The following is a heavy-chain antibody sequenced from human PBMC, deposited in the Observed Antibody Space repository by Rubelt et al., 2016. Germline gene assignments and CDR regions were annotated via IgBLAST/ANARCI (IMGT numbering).Heavy chain of an antibody. CDR2: IHPATGFT. Sequence: QVQLVQSGAEVKKPGASVKVSCKASGYTFTDYFIHWVRQAPGQGLEWMGRIHPATGFTKNKQKFEGRVTLTRGTASTTAFMELSGLRSDDTAVYYFAIDYNRRESNWFDAWGQGTLVTVSS. D-gene: IGHD3-10*01. V-gene: IGHV1-2*06. CDR1: GYTFTDYF. J-gene: IGHJ5*02. CDR3: AIDYNRRESNWFDA.